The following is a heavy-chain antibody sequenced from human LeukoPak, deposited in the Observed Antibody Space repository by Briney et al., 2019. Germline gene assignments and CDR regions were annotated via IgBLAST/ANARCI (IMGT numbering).Heavy chain of an antibody. CDR1: GASIGSSYW. J-gene: IGHJ4*02. V-gene: IGHV4-4*02. D-gene: IGHD2-2*01. CDR2: IFHGGTT. Sequence: SGTLSLTCTVSGASIGSSYWWSWVRQPPGKGLEWIGEIFHGGTTSHNPSLKSRLTMSVDKSRNHFSLRLNSVTATDTAVYCASRGLSRTSWLFDNWGQGALVTVSS. CDR3: SRGLSRTSWLFDN.